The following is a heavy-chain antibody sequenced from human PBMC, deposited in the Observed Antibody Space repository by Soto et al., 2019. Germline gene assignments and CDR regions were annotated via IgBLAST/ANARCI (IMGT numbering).Heavy chain of an antibody. J-gene: IGHJ3*02. CDR2: SNNIRGHT. CDR3: PNGRYGESRYRPDAFAI. D-gene: IGHD3-10*01. CDR1: GFTLSDYY. Sequence: QVQLVESGGGLVQPGGSLRLSCAASGFTLSDYYMSWIRQAPGKGLEWVSFSNNIRGHTNYADSVKGRFTISRDSARNPLYLQMNPRRVQDTAVYYCPNGRYGESRYRPDAFAIGGQETLFPVSS. V-gene: IGHV3-11*05.